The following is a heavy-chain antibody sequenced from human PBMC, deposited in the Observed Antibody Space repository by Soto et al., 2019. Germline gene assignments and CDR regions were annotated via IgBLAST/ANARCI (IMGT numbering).Heavy chain of an antibody. CDR1: GDSVSRNSAA. J-gene: IGHJ4*02. Sequence: PWRTLSLPLAISGDSVSRNSAAWNCISQSPSRGLEWLGRTYYRSKGYNDYAVSVESRLTINPDTSKNHSSLQPNSVTPEDPSLYYCARVGGGYYENYFDSWGQGSWGTVSP. CDR3: ARVGGGYYENYFDS. CDR2: TYYRSKGYN. D-gene: IGHD3-22*01. V-gene: IGHV6-1*01.